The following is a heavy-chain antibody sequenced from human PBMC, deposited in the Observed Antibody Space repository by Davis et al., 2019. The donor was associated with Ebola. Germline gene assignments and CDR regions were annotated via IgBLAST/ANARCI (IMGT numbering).Heavy chain of an antibody. V-gene: IGHV3-23*01. J-gene: IGHJ3*02. CDR3: AKVRGYYYGSGRKDAFDI. CDR1: GFSFTYNA. Sequence: GESLKISCAASGFSFTYNAMTWVRQAPGKGLEWVSGIGGSGGSTYYADSVKGRFTISRDDSKNTVYLQMNSLRAEDTAVYYCAKVRGYYYGSGRKDAFDIWGQGTMVTVSS. CDR2: IGGSGGST. D-gene: IGHD3-10*01.